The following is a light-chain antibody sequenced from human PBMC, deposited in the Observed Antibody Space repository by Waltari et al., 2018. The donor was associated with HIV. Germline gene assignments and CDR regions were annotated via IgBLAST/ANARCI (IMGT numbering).Light chain of an antibody. J-gene: IGKJ1*01. CDR3: QQYNNWPPT. V-gene: IGKV3-15*01. Sequence: EIVMTQSPATLSVSPGERATLSCRASQRISNILAWYQQKPGQAPRLLIYGASTRATGIPARFSGSGSGTEFTLTISSLQSEDFAVYYCQQYNNWPPTFGQGTKVEIK. CDR2: GAS. CDR1: QRISNI.